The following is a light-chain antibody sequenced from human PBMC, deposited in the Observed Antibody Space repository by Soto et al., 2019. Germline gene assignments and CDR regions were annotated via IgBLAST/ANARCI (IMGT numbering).Light chain of an antibody. Sequence: DIVMTQYPDSLAVSLGERATINCKSSQSDLYSSNNKNYLAWYQQKPGQPPKLLIYWASTRESGVPDRFSGSGSGKDFTLTISSLHAEDVAVYYCQQYYSTPLTFGQGTKLEIK. CDR1: QSDLYSSNNKNY. J-gene: IGKJ2*01. CDR2: WAS. V-gene: IGKV4-1*01. CDR3: QQYYSTPLT.